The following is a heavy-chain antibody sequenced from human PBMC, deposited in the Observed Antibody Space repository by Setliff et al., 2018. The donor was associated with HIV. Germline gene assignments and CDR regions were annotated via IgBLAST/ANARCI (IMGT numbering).Heavy chain of an antibody. J-gene: IGHJ4*01. CDR1: SGSMTGHY. CDR3: ARGLSSQTYWGTRPLGLDY. Sequence: SETLSLTCSVSSGSMTGHYWTWVRQPPGKGLEWIGYLHSLGSSRVSDTPNYSPSLKSRIPISLGTSKRQFSLTMTSVTAADTAVYYCARGLSSQTYWGTRPLGLDYWGQGSLVTVSS. D-gene: IGHD2-2*01. CDR2: LHSLGSSRVSDTP. V-gene: IGHV4-4*08.